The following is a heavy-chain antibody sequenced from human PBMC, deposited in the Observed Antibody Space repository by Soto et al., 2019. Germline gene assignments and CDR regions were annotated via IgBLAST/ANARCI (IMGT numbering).Heavy chain of an antibody. CDR2: IYYSGST. V-gene: IGHV4-39*01. CDR3: ARYSELRLGELSLYRRYYFDY. J-gene: IGHJ4*02. CDR1: GGSISSSSYY. Sequence: QLQLQESGPGLVKPSETLSLTCTVSGGSISSSSYYWGWIRQPPGKGLEWIGSIYYSGSTYYNPSLKSRVTISVDTSKNQFSLQLSAVTAADTAVYYCARYSELRLGELSLYRRYYFDYWGQGTLVTVSS. D-gene: IGHD3-16*02.